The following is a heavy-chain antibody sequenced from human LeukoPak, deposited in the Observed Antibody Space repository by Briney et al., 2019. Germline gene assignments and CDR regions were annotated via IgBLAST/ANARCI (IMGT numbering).Heavy chain of an antibody. CDR3: AKFPSQQLVYFDY. D-gene: IGHD6-13*01. J-gene: IGHJ4*02. CDR2: ISGSGGST. CDR1: GFTFSSYA. V-gene: IGHV3-23*01. Sequence: GGSLRLSCAASGFTFSSYAMSWVRQAPGKGLEWVSAISGSGGSTHYADSVKGRFTISRDNSKNTLYLQMNSLRAEDTAVYYCAKFPSQQLVYFDYWGQGTLVTVSS.